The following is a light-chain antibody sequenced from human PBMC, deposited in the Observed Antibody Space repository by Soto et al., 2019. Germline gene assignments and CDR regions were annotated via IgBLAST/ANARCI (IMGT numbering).Light chain of an antibody. CDR3: QPYNNWPLT. V-gene: IGKV1-8*01. Sequence: AIRMTQSPSSFSASTGDRVTITCRASQGISSYLAWYQQKPGKAPKLLIYAASTLQSGVPSRFSGSRSGPEFTLTINSLQSEDFAIYYCQPYNNWPLTFGGGTKVDI. CDR2: AAS. J-gene: IGKJ4*01. CDR1: QGISSY.